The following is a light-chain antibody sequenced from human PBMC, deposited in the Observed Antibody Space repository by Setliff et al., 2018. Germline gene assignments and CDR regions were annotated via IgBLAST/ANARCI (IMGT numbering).Light chain of an antibody. CDR1: SSDVGGYKY. V-gene: IGLV2-8*01. Sequence: QSALTQPLSASGSPGQSVTISCTGTSSDVGGYKYVSWFQQHPGKAPKLMIYEVTKRPSGVPDRFSGSKSGNTASLTVSVLQAEDEADYYCTSYAGSNNYVFGTGTKGTVL. CDR3: TSYAGSNNYV. CDR2: EVT. J-gene: IGLJ1*01.